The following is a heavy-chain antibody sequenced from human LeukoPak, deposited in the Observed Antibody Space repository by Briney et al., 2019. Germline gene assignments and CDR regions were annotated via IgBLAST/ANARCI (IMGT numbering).Heavy chain of an antibody. V-gene: IGHV3-33*01. CDR2: IWYDGSNK. J-gene: IGHJ4*02. Sequence: GGSLRLSCAASGFTFSSYGMHWVRQAPGKGLEWVAVIWYDGSNKYYADSVKGRFTISRDNSKNTLYLQMSSLRAEDTAVYYCARGYCSGGSCLFDYWGQGTLVTVSS. D-gene: IGHD2-15*01. CDR3: ARGYCSGGSCLFDY. CDR1: GFTFSSYG.